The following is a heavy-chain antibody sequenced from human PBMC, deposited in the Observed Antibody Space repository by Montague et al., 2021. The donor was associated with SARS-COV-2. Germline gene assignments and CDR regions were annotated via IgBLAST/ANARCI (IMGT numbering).Heavy chain of an antibody. CDR1: GFTFGNYW. J-gene: IGHJ6*02. D-gene: IGHD4-17*01. V-gene: IGHV3-7*01. Sequence: SLRLSCAASGFTFGNYWMKWVRQAPGKGLEWVANIKQDGTEKYYLDSVKGLFTISRDNAKNSLYLQMNSLRADDTAVYYCARNDYGGVDYKYYGMGVWGQGATVTVSS. CDR3: ARNDYGGVDYKYYGMGV. CDR2: IKQDGTEK.